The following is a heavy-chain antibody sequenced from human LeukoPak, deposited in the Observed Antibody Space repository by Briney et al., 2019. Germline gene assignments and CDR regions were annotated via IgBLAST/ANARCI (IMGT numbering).Heavy chain of an antibody. D-gene: IGHD4-11*01. CDR2: IYYSGST. CDR1: GGSISSYY. CDR3: ARAPGYSNYVDY. J-gene: IGHJ4*02. Sequence: PSETLSLTCTVSGGSISSYYWSWIRQPPGKGLEWIGYIYYSGSTSYNPSLKSRVTISVDTSKNQFSLKLSSVTAADTAMYYCARAPGYSNYVDYWGQGTLVTVSS. V-gene: IGHV4-59*01.